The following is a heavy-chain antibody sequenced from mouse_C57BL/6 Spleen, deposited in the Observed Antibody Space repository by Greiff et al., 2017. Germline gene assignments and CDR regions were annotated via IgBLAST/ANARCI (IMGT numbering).Heavy chain of an antibody. D-gene: IGHD1-1*01. J-gene: IGHJ1*03. V-gene: IGHV2-9-1*01. CDR3: ARSLYYYGSSPSYWYFDV. CDR1: GFSLTSYA. CDR2: IWTGGGT. Sequence: VQLQESGPGLVAPSQSLSITCTVSGFSLTSYAISWVRQPPGKGLEWLGVIWTGGGTNYNSALKSRLSISKDNSKSQVFLKMNSLQTDDTARYYCARSLYYYGSSPSYWYFDVWGTGTTVTVSS.